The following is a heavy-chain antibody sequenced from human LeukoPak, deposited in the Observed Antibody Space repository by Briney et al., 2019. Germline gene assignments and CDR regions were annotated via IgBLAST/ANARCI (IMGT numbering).Heavy chain of an antibody. CDR1: GFTFSSYS. J-gene: IGHJ6*03. CDR2: ISSSSTI. V-gene: IGHV3-48*04. CDR3: ATRYYDFWSANYYYYYYYMDV. D-gene: IGHD3-3*01. Sequence: GGSLRLSCAASGFTFSSYSMNWVRQAPGKGLEWVSYISSSSTIYYADSVKGRFTISRDNAKNSLYLQMNSLRAEDTAVYYCATRYYDFWSANYYYYYYYMDVWGKGTTVTVSS.